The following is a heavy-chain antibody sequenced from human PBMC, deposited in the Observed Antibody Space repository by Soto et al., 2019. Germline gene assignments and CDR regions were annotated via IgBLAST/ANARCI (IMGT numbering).Heavy chain of an antibody. D-gene: IGHD1-20*01. CDR3: AGGTPIISGTTGGY. Sequence: QVQLVESGGGVVQPGTSLRLSCEGSGITLSSYAMHWVRQAPGKGLEWVAVISSDGKNKYYADSVKGRFSISRDSSKNAMYLQLNSLRTEDTAVYYCAGGTPIISGTTGGYWGQGTLVTVSS. V-gene: IGHV3-30*04. CDR2: ISSDGKNK. J-gene: IGHJ4*02. CDR1: GITLSSYA.